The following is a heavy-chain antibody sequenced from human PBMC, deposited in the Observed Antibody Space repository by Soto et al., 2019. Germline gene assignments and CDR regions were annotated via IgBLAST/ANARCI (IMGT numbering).Heavy chain of an antibody. V-gene: IGHV4-39*01. CDR3: ARYHSSGWYSRGHYFDY. J-gene: IGHJ4*02. Sequence: PSETLSLTCTVSGGTISSSSYYWGWIRQPPGKGLEWIGSIYYSGSTYYNPSLKSRVTISVDTSKNQFFLKLSSVTAADTAVYYCARYHSSGWYSRGHYFDYWGQGTLVTLSS. CDR2: IYYSGST. D-gene: IGHD6-19*01. CDR1: GGTISSSSYY.